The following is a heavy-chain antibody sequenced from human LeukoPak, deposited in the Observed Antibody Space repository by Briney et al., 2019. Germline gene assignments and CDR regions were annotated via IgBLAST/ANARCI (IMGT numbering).Heavy chain of an antibody. V-gene: IGHV1-2*04. CDR3: ARDEGWKSGVPAARSDYYYYGMDV. CDR2: INPNGGGT. J-gene: IGHJ6*02. CDR1: GYTFTGYY. D-gene: IGHD2-2*01. Sequence: ASVKVSCKASGYTFTGYYMHWVRQAPGQGLEWMGWINPNGGGTNYAQKFQGWVTMTRDTSISTAYMELSRLRSDDTAVYYCARDEGWKSGVPAARSDYYYYGMDVWGQGTTVTVSS.